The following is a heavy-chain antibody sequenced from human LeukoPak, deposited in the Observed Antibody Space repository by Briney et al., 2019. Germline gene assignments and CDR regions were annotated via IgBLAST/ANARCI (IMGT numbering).Heavy chain of an antibody. CDR3: AKRDYYDSSGYAPLFDY. CDR2: ISGSGDST. J-gene: IGHJ4*02. Sequence: GGSLRLSCAASGFTFSSYAMSWVRQAPGKGLEWVSCISGSGDSTFYADSVKGRFTISRDNSKNTLYLQMNSLRAEDTAVYYCAKRDYYDSSGYAPLFDYWGQGTLVTVSS. CDR1: GFTFSSYA. D-gene: IGHD3-22*01. V-gene: IGHV3-23*01.